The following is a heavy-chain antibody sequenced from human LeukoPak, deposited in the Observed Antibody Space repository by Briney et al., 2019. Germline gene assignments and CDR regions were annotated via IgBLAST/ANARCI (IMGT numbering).Heavy chain of an antibody. Sequence: SETLSLTCTVSGGSISSSSYYWGWIRQPPGKGLKWIGSIYYSGSTYYNPSLKSRVTISVDTSKNQFSLKLSSVTAADTAVYYCARDTLTWIQLWERYFDYWGQGTLVTVSS. CDR3: ARDTLTWIQLWERYFDY. J-gene: IGHJ4*02. D-gene: IGHD5-18*01. V-gene: IGHV4-39*07. CDR2: IYYSGST. CDR1: GGSISSSSYY.